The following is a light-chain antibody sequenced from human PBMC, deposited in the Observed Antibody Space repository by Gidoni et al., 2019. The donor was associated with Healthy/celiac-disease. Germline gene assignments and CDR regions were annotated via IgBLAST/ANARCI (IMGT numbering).Light chain of an antibody. CDR3: QQYNNWPRIT. CDR1: QSVSSN. V-gene: IGKV3-15*01. J-gene: IGKJ5*01. Sequence: LVMPQSPGTLSVSPGERATLSCRASQSVSSNLAWYQQKPGQAPRLLIYGASTRATGIPARFSGSGSGTEFTLTISSMQSEDFAVYYCQQYNNWPRITFGQGTRLEIK. CDR2: GAS.